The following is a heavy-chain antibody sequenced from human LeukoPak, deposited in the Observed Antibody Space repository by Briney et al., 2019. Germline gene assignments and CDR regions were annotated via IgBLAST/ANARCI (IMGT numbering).Heavy chain of an antibody. V-gene: IGHV1-8*01. CDR3: ARGRSSSWGYYYYYMDV. CDR1: GYTFTSYD. D-gene: IGHD6-13*01. CDR2: MNPNSGNT. J-gene: IGHJ6*03. Sequence: GASVKVSCKASGYTFTSYDINWVRQATGQGLEWMGWMNPNSGNTGYAQKFQGRVTMTRNTSISTAYMKLSSLRSEDTAVYYCARGRSSSWGYYYYYMDVWGKGTTVTVSS.